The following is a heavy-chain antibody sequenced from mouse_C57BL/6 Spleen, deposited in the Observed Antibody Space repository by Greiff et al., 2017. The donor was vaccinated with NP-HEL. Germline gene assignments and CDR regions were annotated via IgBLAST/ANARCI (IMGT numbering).Heavy chain of an antibody. D-gene: IGHD2-4*01. J-gene: IGHJ2*01. Sequence: VQLQQPGAELVRPGSSVKLSCKASGYTFTSYWMDWVKQRPGQGLEWIGNIYPSDSETHYNQKFKDKATLTVDKSSSTAYMQLSSLTSEDSAVYYCARSEDYDVLYYFDYWGQGTTLTVSS. CDR3: ARSEDYDVLYYFDY. CDR2: IYPSDSET. V-gene: IGHV1-61*01. CDR1: GYTFTSYW.